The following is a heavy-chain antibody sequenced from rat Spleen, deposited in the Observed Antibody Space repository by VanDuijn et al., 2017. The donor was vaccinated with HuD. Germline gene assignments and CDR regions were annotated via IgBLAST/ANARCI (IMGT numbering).Heavy chain of an antibody. CDR1: GFTFSGYW. J-gene: IGHJ2*01. D-gene: IGHD1-6*01. V-gene: IGHV5-58*01. CDR2: ISPDGGTT. Sequence: EVQLVETGGGLVQPGGSLQLSCVASGFTFSGYWMYWIRQAPGEGLEWISFISPDGGTTYYPDSVKGRFTTSRDNPKNTQYLQLDSLRSEDTATYYCASVYYGLFDYWGQGVMVTVSS. CDR3: ASVYYGLFDY.